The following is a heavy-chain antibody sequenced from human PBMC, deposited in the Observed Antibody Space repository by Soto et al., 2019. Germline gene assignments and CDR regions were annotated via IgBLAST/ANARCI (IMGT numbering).Heavy chain of an antibody. V-gene: IGHV4-59*08. CDR1: GGSISSYY. CDR3: ARHRRGYGSGGSCFPLVS. CDR2: IYYSGST. J-gene: IGHJ5*01. D-gene: IGHD2-15*01. Sequence: SETLSLTCTVSGGSISSYYRSWIRQPPGKGLEWIGYIYYSGSTNYNPSLKSRVTISVDTSKNQFSLKLSSVTAADTAVYYFARHRRGYGSGGSCFPLVSWGQGTRVTVSS.